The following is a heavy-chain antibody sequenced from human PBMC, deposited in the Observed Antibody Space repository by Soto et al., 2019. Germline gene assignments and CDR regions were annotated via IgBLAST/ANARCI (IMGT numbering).Heavy chain of an antibody. V-gene: IGHV1-69*01. Sequence: QVQLVQSGAEVKETGSSVKVSCKSSGYIFKNYAVTWLRQAPGQGLEWMGGIIPVFGTPDYSQKFRGRVTSTADESTSTVYMERRSLTSEDTAVYYCARHLYDYVWGSYRHWGQGPLVTVSS. D-gene: IGHD3-16*02. J-gene: IGHJ4*02. CDR1: GYIFKNYA. CDR2: IIPVFGTP. CDR3: ARHLYDYVWGSYRH.